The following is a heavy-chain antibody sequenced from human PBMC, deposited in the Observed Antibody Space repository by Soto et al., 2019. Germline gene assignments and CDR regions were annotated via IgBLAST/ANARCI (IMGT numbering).Heavy chain of an antibody. CDR3: ARDLDDGSGSSRFDP. CDR2: VYNGNT. V-gene: IGHV4-4*08. Sequence: PSETLSLTCTISGGSISGYYWTWIRQSPGKGLEYIGYVYNGNTNYNPSLKSRVTISVDTSKNQFSLKLSSVTAADTAVYYCARDLDDGSGSSRFDPWGQGTLVTVSS. D-gene: IGHD3-10*01. J-gene: IGHJ5*02. CDR1: GGSISGYY.